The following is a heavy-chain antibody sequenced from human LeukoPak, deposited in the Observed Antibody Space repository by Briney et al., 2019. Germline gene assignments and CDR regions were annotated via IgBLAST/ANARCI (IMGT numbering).Heavy chain of an antibody. Sequence: GASVKVSCKASGYTFTSYGISWVRQAPGQGLEWMGWISAYNGNTNYAQKLQGRVTMTTDTSTSTAYMELRSLRSDDTAVYYCARSGPNCSGGSCYYRRAFDIWGQGTMVTVSS. D-gene: IGHD2-15*01. CDR3: ARSGPNCSGGSCYYRRAFDI. J-gene: IGHJ3*02. V-gene: IGHV1-18*01. CDR2: ISAYNGNT. CDR1: GYTFTSYG.